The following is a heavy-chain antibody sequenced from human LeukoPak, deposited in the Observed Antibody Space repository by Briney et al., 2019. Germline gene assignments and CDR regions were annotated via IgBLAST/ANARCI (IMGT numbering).Heavy chain of an antibody. D-gene: IGHD1-1*01. CDR2: IVGSSST. Sequence: GGSLRLSCAASGFTFSSYAMSWVRQAPGKGLEWVSSIVGSSSTYYADSLKGRFTISRDNAKNSLCLQMDSLSAEDTAVYYCARITTRYFDYWGQGTLVTVSS. CDR1: GFTFSSYA. V-gene: IGHV3-21*04. CDR3: ARITTRYFDY. J-gene: IGHJ4*02.